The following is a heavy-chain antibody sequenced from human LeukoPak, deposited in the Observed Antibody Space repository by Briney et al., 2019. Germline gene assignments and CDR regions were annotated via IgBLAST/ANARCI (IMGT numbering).Heavy chain of an antibody. CDR1: GGSISSYY. CDR2: IYYSGST. Sequence: SETLSLTCTVSGGSISSYYWSWIRQPPGKGLEWIGYIYYSGSTNYNPSLMSRVTIPVATSKNQFSLRLSSVTAADTAVYSCARHTAMGLDHWFDPWGQGTLVTVSS. CDR3: ARHTAMGLDHWFDP. V-gene: IGHV4-59*01. J-gene: IGHJ5*02. D-gene: IGHD5-18*01.